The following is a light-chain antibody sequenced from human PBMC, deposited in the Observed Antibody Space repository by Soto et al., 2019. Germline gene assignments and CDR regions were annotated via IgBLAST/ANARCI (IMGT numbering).Light chain of an antibody. V-gene: IGLV2-14*03. CDR2: DVT. CDR3: ISFTSRHIYV. Sequence: QSVLTQPGSVSGSPGQSITISCTGTSSDVGGYNYVSWYQQHPGRAPKLIIYDVTNRPSGISNRFSGSKSGNTASLTISGLQTEDEADYYCISFTSRHIYVFGTGTKVTVL. J-gene: IGLJ1*01. CDR1: SSDVGGYNY.